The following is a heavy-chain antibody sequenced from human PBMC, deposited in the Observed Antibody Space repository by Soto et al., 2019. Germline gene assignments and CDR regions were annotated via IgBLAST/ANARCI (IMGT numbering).Heavy chain of an antibody. CDR1: GSSPSTVGLV. J-gene: IGHJ4*02. CDR3: VHGEVAHGYNYFDY. Sequence: ITLKRPVLTLLNPKQTSTLPCTFPGSSPSTVGLVWAGSLQPPGKALEWLALIYWNDDKRYSPSLKSRLTITKDTSKNQVVLTMTNMDPVDTATYRCVHGEVAHGYNYFDYWGQGTLVTVSS. D-gene: IGHD5-12*01. CDR2: IYWNDDK. V-gene: IGHV2-5*01.